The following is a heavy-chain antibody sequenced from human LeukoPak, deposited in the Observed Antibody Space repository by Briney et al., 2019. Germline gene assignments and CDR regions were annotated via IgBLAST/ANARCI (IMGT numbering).Heavy chain of an antibody. CDR3: ARDTYCSGGSCYWPLYYYYGMDV. D-gene: IGHD2-15*01. Sequence: QPGGSLRLSCAASGFTFSSYGMHWVRQAPGKGLEWVAVIWYDGSNKYYADSVKGRFTISRDNSKNTLYLQMNSLRAEDTAVYYCARDTYCSGGSCYWPLYYYYGMDVWGQGTTVTVSS. J-gene: IGHJ6*02. CDR1: GFTFSSYG. CDR2: IWYDGSNK. V-gene: IGHV3-33*01.